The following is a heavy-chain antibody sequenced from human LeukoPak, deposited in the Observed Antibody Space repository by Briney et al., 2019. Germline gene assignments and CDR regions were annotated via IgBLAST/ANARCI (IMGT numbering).Heavy chain of an antibody. CDR2: IYRGGST. CDR3: ARNGERRMGISMIRGVRVRAYYCDS. Sequence: PGGSLRLSCTVSGFTVSGDSLSWVRQPPGKGLEWVSFIYRGGSTHYSHSVKGRVTISIDKSKNTLSLQMNTLTAEDTAVYYCARNGERRMGISMIRGVRVRAYYCDSRGQGTLVTVSS. V-gene: IGHV3-53*05. J-gene: IGHJ4*02. CDR1: GFTVSGDS. D-gene: IGHD3-10*01.